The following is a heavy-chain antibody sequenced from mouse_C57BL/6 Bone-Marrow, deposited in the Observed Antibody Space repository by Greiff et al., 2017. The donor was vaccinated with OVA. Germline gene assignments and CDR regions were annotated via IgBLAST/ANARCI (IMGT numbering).Heavy chain of an antibody. J-gene: IGHJ4*01. V-gene: IGHV1-76*01. CDR3: ARPYYYGSSRYAMDY. CDR2: IYPGSGNT. Sequence: VQLQESGAELVRPGASVKLSCKASGYTFTDYYINWVKQRPGQGLEWIARIYPGSGNTYYNEKFKGKATLTAEKSSSTAYMQLSSLTSEDSAVYFCARPYYYGSSRYAMDYWGQGTSVTVSS. CDR1: GYTFTDYY. D-gene: IGHD1-1*01.